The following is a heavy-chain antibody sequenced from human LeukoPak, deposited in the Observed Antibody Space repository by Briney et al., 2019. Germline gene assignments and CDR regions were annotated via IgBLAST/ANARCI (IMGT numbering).Heavy chain of an antibody. CDR3: ARDFSSWYLTMYY. V-gene: IGHV3-21*01. CDR2: ISSSSSYI. CDR1: GFTFSSYS. D-gene: IGHD6-13*01. J-gene: IGHJ4*02. Sequence: GSLRLSCAASGFTFSSYSMNWVRQAPGKGLEWVSSISSSSSYIYYADSVKGRFTISRDNAKNSLYLQMNSLRAEDTAVYYCARDFSSWYLTMYYWGQGTLVTVSS.